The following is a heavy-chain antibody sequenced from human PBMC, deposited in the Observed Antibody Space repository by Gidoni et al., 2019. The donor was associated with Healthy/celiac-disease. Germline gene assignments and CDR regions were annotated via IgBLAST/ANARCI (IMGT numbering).Heavy chain of an antibody. CDR2: IIPILGIA. CDR1: GGTFSSYA. D-gene: IGHD2-2*02. V-gene: IGHV1-69*09. Sequence: QVQLVQSGAEVKKPGSSVKVACKASGGTFSSYAISWVRQAPGQGLEWMGRIIPILGIAHYAQKFHGRVTITADKSTSTAYMELSSLRSEDTAVYYCARAGGCSSTSCYTGWFDPWGQGTLVTVSS. CDR3: ARAGGCSSTSCYTGWFDP. J-gene: IGHJ5*02.